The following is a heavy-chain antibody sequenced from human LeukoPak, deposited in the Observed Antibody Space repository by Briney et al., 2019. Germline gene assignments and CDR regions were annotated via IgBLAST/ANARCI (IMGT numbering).Heavy chain of an antibody. D-gene: IGHD2-15*01. Sequence: GEALKISCKGSGYRFTSYWIGCLRRMPGKGLEWRGIIYPGHSDPIYSASFQGQVTISAANSTSTAHLQRSSLKASDTAMYYCARSGATYYSIGRQGTMLTVSS. J-gene: IGHJ3*02. CDR2: IYPGHSDP. CDR3: ARSGATYYSI. V-gene: IGHV5-51*03. CDR1: GYRFTSYW.